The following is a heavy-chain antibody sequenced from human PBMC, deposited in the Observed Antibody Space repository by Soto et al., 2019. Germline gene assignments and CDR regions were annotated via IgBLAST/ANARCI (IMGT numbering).Heavy chain of an antibody. V-gene: IGHV4-59*01. J-gene: IGHJ6*02. CDR2: IYYSGST. D-gene: IGHD2-21*01. Sequence: SETLSLTCTVSGGSISSYCGSWIRKPQGKGLERIGYIYYSGSTNYNPSLKSRVTISVDTSKNQFSLKLSSWISVYTAVYYCARGLVDYYYYYGMDVWGQGTTVTVSS. CDR3: ARGLVDYYYYYGMDV. CDR1: GGSISSYC.